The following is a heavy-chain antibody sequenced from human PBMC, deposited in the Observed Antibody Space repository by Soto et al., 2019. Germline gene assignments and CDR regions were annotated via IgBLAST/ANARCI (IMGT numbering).Heavy chain of an antibody. CDR3: AREGQLAY. J-gene: IGHJ4*02. Sequence: GGSLRLSCAASGFTFSIYWMSWVRHAPGKGLEWVANIKQDGSERYYVDSVKGRFTISRDNAKNSLYLQMNTLRAEDTAVYYCAREGQLAYWGQGTLVTAPQ. CDR2: IKQDGSER. D-gene: IGHD6-6*01. CDR1: GFTFSIYW. V-gene: IGHV3-7*03.